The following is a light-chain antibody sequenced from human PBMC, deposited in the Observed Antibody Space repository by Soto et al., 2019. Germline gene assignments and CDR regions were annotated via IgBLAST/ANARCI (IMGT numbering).Light chain of an antibody. V-gene: IGKV3-15*01. CDR1: QSFRSN. J-gene: IGKJ2*01. CDR2: AAS. CDR3: HHYNSWPYT. Sequence: EIVLTQSPATLSVSPGERATLSCRASQSFRSNLAWYQQKPGQAPRLVIYAASTRAPGFPARFSGSGSGTEFTLTISSLQSEDFAVYYCHHYNSWPYTFGQGTKVDIK.